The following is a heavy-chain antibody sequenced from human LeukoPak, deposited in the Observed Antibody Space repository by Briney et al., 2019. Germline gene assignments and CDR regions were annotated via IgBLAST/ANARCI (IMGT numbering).Heavy chain of an antibody. Sequence: PGGSLRLSCAASGFTVTSNYMTWVRQAPGKGLEWVSIIYDNGDTYYADSVKGRFTVTRDSSKNTVSLEMNSLRVDDTAVYYCVSHSDPLTSYSFDYWGQGTLVTVFS. CDR1: GFTVTSNY. CDR3: VSHSDPLTSYSFDY. D-gene: IGHD3-9*01. V-gene: IGHV3-53*01. CDR2: IYDNGDT. J-gene: IGHJ4*02.